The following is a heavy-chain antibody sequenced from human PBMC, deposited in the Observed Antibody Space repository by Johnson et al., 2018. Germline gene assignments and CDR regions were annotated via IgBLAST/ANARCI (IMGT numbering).Heavy chain of an antibody. CDR3: ARGLFFSSDAFDV. CDR2: IILMFCKA. J-gene: IGHJ3*01. CDR1: GDPFSRYG. V-gene: IGHV1-69*15. D-gene: IGHD2-2*01. Sequence: QLAQSGAEVKKPGSSGKVSCNASGDPFSRYGITWVRQAPGQGLEWMGKIILMFCKANYAQKFQGRVSITADESTATAYMELSSLRLEDTAVYYCARGLFFSSDAFDVWGQGTMVTVSS.